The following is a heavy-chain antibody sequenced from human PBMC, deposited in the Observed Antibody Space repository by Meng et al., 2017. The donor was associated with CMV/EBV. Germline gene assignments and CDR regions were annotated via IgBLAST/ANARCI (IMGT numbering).Heavy chain of an antibody. CDR3: AREGNGYGYQLLRTPYYFDY. J-gene: IGHJ4*02. CDR1: GFTFSSYG. CDR2: IRYDGSNK. D-gene: IGHD2-2*01. Sequence: GGSLRLSCAASGFTFSSYGMHWVRQAPGKGLEWVAFIRYDGSNKYYADSVKGRFTISRDNAKNSLYLQMNSLRAEDTAVYYCAREGNGYGYQLLRTPYYFDYWGQGTLVTVSS. V-gene: IGHV3-30*02.